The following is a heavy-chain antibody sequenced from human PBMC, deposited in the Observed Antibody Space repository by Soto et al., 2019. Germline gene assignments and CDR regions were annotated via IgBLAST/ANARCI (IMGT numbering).Heavy chain of an antibody. J-gene: IGHJ5*02. V-gene: IGHV3-30-3*01. CDR2: ISYDGSNK. CDR1: GFTFSSYA. D-gene: IGHD3-10*01. Sequence: GGSLRLSCAASGFTFSSYAMHWVRQAPGKGLEWVAVISYDGSNKYYADSVKGRFTISRDNSKNTLYLQMNSLRAEDTAVYYCARVGEDYYGSGSYYVPWGQGXLVTVSS. CDR3: ARVGEDYYGSGSYYVP.